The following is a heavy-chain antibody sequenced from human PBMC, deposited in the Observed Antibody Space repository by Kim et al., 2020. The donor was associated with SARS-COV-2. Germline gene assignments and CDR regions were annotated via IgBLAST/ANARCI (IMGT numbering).Heavy chain of an antibody. Sequence: RFTISRDNSKNTLYLQMNSLRAEDTAVYYCAKDLHNCGNNGVVPCNWFDPWGQGTLVTVSS. V-gene: IGHV3-23*01. J-gene: IGHJ5*02. D-gene: IGHD3-3*01. CDR3: AKDLHNCGNNGVVPCNWFDP.